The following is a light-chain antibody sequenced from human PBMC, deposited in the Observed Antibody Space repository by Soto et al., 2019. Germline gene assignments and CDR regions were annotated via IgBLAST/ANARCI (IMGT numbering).Light chain of an antibody. CDR1: QGISNY. CDR2: AAS. V-gene: IGKV1-27*01. Sequence: DIQMTQSPSSLSASVGDRVTIPCLASQGISNYLAWYQQKPGKVPKLLIYAASTLQSGVPSRFSGSGSGTDFTLTISSLQPEDVATYYCQKYLSALWTFGQGTKVDIK. J-gene: IGKJ1*01. CDR3: QKYLSALWT.